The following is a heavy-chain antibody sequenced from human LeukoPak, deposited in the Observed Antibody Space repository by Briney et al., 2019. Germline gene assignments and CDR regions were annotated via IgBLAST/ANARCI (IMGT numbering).Heavy chain of an antibody. CDR1: GSTFSSYS. V-gene: IGHV3-21*01. Sequence: GGSLRLSCAASGSTFSSYSMNWVRQAPGTGLEWVSSISDSSDYISYTDSVKGRFTISRDNAKNSLYLQMHSLRAEDTAVYYCARSRGRQLWLLFDYWGQGTLVAVSS. CDR3: ARSRGRQLWLLFDY. CDR2: ISDSSDYI. J-gene: IGHJ4*02. D-gene: IGHD5-18*01.